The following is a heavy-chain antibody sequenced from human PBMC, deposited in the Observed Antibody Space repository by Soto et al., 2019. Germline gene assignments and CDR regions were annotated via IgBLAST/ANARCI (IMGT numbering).Heavy chain of an antibody. Sequence: CLRRSCAASGFTFDDYAMHWVRQAPGKGLEWVSGISWNSGSIGYADSVKGRFTISRDNAKNSLYLQMNSLRAEDTALYYCAKDMGPWLVRPYYYYYGMDVWGQGTKVTISS. CDR3: AKDMGPWLVRPYYYYYGMDV. CDR1: GFTFDDYA. V-gene: IGHV3-9*01. J-gene: IGHJ6*02. CDR2: ISWNSGSI. D-gene: IGHD6-19*01.